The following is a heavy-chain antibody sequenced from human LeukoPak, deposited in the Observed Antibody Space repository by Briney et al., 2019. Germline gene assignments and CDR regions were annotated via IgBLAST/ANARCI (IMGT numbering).Heavy chain of an antibody. CDR1: GGSISSSSYY. D-gene: IGHD6-13*01. Sequence: PSETLSLTCTVSGGSISSSSYYWGWIRQPPGKGLEWIGSIYYSGSTNYNPSLKSRVTISVDTSKNQFSLKLSSVTAADTAVYYCARRGIRGYSRSRWFDPWGQGTLVTVSS. J-gene: IGHJ5*02. CDR2: IYYSGST. CDR3: ARRGIRGYSRSRWFDP. V-gene: IGHV4-39*07.